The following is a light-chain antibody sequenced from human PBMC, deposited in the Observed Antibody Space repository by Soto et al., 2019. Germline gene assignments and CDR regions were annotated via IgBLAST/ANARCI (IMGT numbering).Light chain of an antibody. J-gene: IGKJ1*01. CDR1: QSISSW. CDR3: QQYNSYPWT. V-gene: IGKV1-5*03. Sequence: DIPMTQSPSTLSASVGDSVTITCRASQSISSWLAWYQQKPGKAPKLLIYRASSLQSGVPSRFSGSGSGTEFTLTISSLQPDDFATYYCQQYNSYPWTFGQGTKVDIK. CDR2: RAS.